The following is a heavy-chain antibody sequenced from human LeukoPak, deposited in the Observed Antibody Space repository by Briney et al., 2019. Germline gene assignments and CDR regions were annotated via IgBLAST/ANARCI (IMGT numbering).Heavy chain of an antibody. Sequence: GGSLRLSCAASGFTVSSNYMSWVRQAPGKGLEWVSLIYSDGSTFYADSVKGRFTISRDNSKNTLYLQMNSLRTEDTAVYYCARDWGGQRLVFAFDYWGQGTLVTVSS. CDR3: ARDWGGQRLVFAFDY. D-gene: IGHD6-13*01. CDR1: GFTVSSNY. J-gene: IGHJ4*02. CDR2: IYSDGST. V-gene: IGHV3-53*05.